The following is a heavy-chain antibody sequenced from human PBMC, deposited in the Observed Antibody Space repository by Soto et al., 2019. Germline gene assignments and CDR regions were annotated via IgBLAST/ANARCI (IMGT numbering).Heavy chain of an antibody. CDR1: GGSFSGYY. D-gene: IGHD1-26*01. J-gene: IGHJ4*02. Sequence: QVQLQQWGAGLLKPSETLSLTCAVYGGSFSGYYWSWIRQPPGTGLEWIGEINHSGSTNYNPSLKSRVTISVDTSKNQFSLKLSSVTAADTAVYYCARVFGGSYLFDYWGQGTLVTVSS. CDR2: INHSGST. V-gene: IGHV4-34*01. CDR3: ARVFGGSYLFDY.